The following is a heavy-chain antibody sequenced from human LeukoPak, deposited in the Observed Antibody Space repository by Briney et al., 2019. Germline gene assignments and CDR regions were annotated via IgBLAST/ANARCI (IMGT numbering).Heavy chain of an antibody. CDR2: IIPIFGTA. CDR1: GGIFSSYA. CDR3: ASDPKYYYDSSGYSGAFDI. Sequence: ASVKVSCKASGGIFSSYAISWVRQAPGQGLEWMGGIIPIFGTANYAQKFQGRVTITTDESTSTAYMELSSLRSEDTAVYYCASDPKYYYDSSGYSGAFDIWGQGTMVTVSS. V-gene: IGHV1-69*05. J-gene: IGHJ3*02. D-gene: IGHD3-22*01.